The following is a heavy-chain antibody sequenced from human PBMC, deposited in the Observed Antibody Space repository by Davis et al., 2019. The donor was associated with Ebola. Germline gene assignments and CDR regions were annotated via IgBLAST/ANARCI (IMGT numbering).Heavy chain of an antibody. J-gene: IGHJ3*02. CDR3: ARQPVYSGSYSIQPNDAFDI. CDR2: IYPGDSDT. CDR1: GYSFTSYW. V-gene: IGHV5-51*01. D-gene: IGHD1-26*01. Sequence: KVSCKGSGYSFTSYWIGWVRQMPGKGLEWMGIIYPGDSDTRYSPSFQGQVTISADKSISTAYLQWSSLKASDTAMYYCARQPVYSGSYSIQPNDAFDIWGQGTTVTVSS.